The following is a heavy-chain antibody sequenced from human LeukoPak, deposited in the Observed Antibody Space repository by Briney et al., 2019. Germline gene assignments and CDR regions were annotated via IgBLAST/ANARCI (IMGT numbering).Heavy chain of an antibody. J-gene: IGHJ3*02. CDR3: ARGEAILLGSDFDI. V-gene: IGHV1-69*04. D-gene: IGHD3-9*01. Sequence: PGQALEWVGRIIPILGIANYAQKFQGRVTITADKSTSTAYMELSSLRSEATDVSSCARGEAILLGSDFDIWSQVTIVTVSS. CDR2: IIPILGIA.